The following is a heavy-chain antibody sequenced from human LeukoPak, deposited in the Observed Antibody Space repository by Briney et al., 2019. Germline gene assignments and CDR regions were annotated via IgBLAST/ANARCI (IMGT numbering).Heavy chain of an antibody. CDR3: TSAKSLLRY. D-gene: IGHD2-15*01. CDR1: GFTFSSYA. V-gene: IGHV3-15*01. J-gene: IGHJ4*02. CDR2: IKNTADGGTI. Sequence: GGSLRLSCAASGFTFSSYAMHWVRQAPGKGLEWVGRIKNTADGGTIDYAAAVKGRFTISRDDSKKTLYLQMNSLKSEDTALYYCTSAKSLLRYWGQGTLVTVSS.